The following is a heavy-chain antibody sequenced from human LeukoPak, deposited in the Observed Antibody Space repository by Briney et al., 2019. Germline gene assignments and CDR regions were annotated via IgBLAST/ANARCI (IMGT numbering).Heavy chain of an antibody. D-gene: IGHD6-6*01. CDR1: GCSISSHY. J-gene: IGHJ6*03. V-gene: IGHV4-59*11. CDR3: GGGIAARPHYYYYMDV. Sequence: SETLSLTCTASGCSISSHYWSWIRQPPGKGLEWIGYIYYSGSTNYNPSLKSRVTISVDTSKNQFSLKLSSVTAADTAVYYCGGGIAARPHYYYYMDVWGKGTTVTVSS. CDR2: IYYSGST.